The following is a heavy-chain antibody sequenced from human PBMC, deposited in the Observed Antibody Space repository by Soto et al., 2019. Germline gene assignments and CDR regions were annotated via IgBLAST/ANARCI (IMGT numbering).Heavy chain of an antibody. CDR1: GGSFSGYY. CDR3: ARALSGSPRSGYFAY. D-gene: IGHD3-22*01. V-gene: IGHV4-34*01. J-gene: IGHJ4*02. CDR2: INHSGST. Sequence: SETLSLTCAVYGGSFSGYYWSWIRQPPGKGLERIGEINHSGSTNYNPSLKGRVTISVDTSKDQFSLKLSSVTAADTAVYYCARALSGSPRSGYFAYWGQGTLVTVS.